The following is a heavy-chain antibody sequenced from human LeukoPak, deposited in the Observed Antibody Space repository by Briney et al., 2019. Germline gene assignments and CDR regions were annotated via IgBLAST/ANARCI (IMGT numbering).Heavy chain of an antibody. J-gene: IGHJ3*02. Sequence: GGSLRLSCAASGFTFSSYGMHWVRQAPGKGLEWVAVISYDGSNKYYADSVKGRFTISRDNSKNTLYLQMNSLRAEDTAVYYCAKVSVLYDSSGYDAFDIWGQGTLVTVSS. CDR3: AKVSVLYDSSGYDAFDI. CDR2: ISYDGSNK. D-gene: IGHD3-22*01. V-gene: IGHV3-30*18. CDR1: GFTFSSYG.